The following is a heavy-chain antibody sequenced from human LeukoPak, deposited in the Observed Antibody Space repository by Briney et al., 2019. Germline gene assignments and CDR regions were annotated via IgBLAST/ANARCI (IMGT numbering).Heavy chain of an antibody. Sequence: ASVKVSCKASGYTFISYAMNWVRQAPGQGLEWMGWINTNTGNPTYAQGFTGRFVFSLDTSVSTAYLQISSLKAEDTAVYYCARLQDIVVVPAAYDAFDIWGQGTMVTVSS. CDR1: GYTFISYA. CDR2: INTNTGNP. CDR3: ARLQDIVVVPAAYDAFDI. J-gene: IGHJ3*02. V-gene: IGHV7-4-1*02. D-gene: IGHD2-2*01.